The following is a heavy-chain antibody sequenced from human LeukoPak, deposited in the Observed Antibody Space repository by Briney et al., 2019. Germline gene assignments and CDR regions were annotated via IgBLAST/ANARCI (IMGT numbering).Heavy chain of an antibody. D-gene: IGHD3-10*01. J-gene: IGHJ4*02. Sequence: APVKVSCKASGYTFTGYYMHWVRQAPGQGLEWMGWINPNSGGTNYAQKFQGWVTMTRDTSISTAYMELSRLRSDDTAVYYCARETGRGYGSGSYYDYWGQGTLVTVSS. CDR2: INPNSGGT. CDR1: GYTFTGYY. CDR3: ARETGRGYGSGSYYDY. V-gene: IGHV1-2*04.